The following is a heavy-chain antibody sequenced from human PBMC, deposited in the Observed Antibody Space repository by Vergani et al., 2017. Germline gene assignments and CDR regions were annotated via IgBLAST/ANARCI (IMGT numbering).Heavy chain of an antibody. J-gene: IGHJ4*02. V-gene: IGHV3-21*01. CDR3: ARAAIAVAGTGAWRHFDY. D-gene: IGHD6-19*01. CDR1: GFTFSHYS. CDR2: ISSSSSYI. Sequence: EVQMVESGGGLVKPGGSLRLSCVASGFTFSHYSMNWVRQAPGKGLEWVSSISSSSSYIYYADSVKGRFTISRDNAKNSLYLQMNSLRAEDTAVYYCARAAIAVAGTGAWRHFDYWGQGTLVIVSS.